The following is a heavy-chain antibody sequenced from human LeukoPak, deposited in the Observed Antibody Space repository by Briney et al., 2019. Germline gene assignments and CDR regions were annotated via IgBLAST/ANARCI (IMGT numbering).Heavy chain of an antibody. V-gene: IGHV4-59*01. J-gene: IGHJ4*02. CDR2: IYYSGST. CDR1: GGSISTYY. CDR3: ARQRAVAGTRDY. D-gene: IGHD6-19*01. Sequence: PSETLSLTCTVSGGSISTYYWSWIRQPPGKGLEWIGYIYYSGSTSYNPSLKSRVTISVDTSKNQFSLKLSSVTAADTAVYYCARQRAVAGTRDYWGQGTLVTVSS.